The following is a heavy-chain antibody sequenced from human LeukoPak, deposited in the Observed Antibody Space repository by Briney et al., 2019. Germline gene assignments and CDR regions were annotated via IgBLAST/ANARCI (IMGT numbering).Heavy chain of an antibody. CDR2: IDPSDTHI. D-gene: IGHD4-17*01. V-gene: IGHV5-10-1*01. CDR3: ARATTVTTLPNWFDP. J-gene: IGHJ5*02. CDR1: GYSFTSNW. Sequence: GESLRISCDGSGYSFTSNWISWVRQMPGKGLEWMGRIDPSDTHINYSPSFQGHVIISVDKSISTAYLQWSSLKASDTAMYYCARATTVTTLPNWFDPWGQGTLVTVSS.